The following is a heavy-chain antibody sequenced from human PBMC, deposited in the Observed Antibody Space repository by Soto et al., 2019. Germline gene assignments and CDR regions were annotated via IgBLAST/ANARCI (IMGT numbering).Heavy chain of an antibody. Sequence: QVQLVQSGAEVKKPGSSVKVSCKASGGTFSSYTISWVRQAPGQGLEWMGRIIPILGIANYAQKFQGRVTITADKSTGTAYMELSSLRSEDTAGYYCARDGGELLPFDYWGQGTLVTVSS. CDR2: IIPILGIA. CDR1: GGTFSSYT. CDR3: ARDGGELLPFDY. V-gene: IGHV1-69*08. J-gene: IGHJ4*02. D-gene: IGHD1-26*01.